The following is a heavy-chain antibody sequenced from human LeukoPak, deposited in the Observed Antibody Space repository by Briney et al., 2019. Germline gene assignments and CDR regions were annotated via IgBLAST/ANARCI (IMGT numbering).Heavy chain of an antibody. CDR1: GYSISSDYY. V-gene: IGHV4-38-2*02. Sequence: SETLSLTCTVSGYSISSDYYWGWIRQPPGKGLEWIGNIYHSGTTYYNPSLKSRVTISVDKSNNHFSLNLSSVTAADTAMYYCAAAQRGPFDIWGQGRMVTVSS. CDR2: IYHSGTT. D-gene: IGHD6-6*01. CDR3: AAAQRGPFDI. J-gene: IGHJ3*02.